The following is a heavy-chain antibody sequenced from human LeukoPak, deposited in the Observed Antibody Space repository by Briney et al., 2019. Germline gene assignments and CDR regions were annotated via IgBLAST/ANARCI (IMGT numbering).Heavy chain of an antibody. V-gene: IGHV1-69*13. CDR1: GGTFSSYA. D-gene: IGHD3-22*01. CDR2: IIPIFGTA. Sequence: GASVKVSCKASGGTFSSYAISWVRQAPGQGLEWMGGIIPIFGTANYAQKFQGRVTITADESTSTAYMELSSLRSEDTAVYYCARAVLRDYYDSSGYFDYWGQGTLVTVSS. CDR3: ARAVLRDYYDSSGYFDY. J-gene: IGHJ4*02.